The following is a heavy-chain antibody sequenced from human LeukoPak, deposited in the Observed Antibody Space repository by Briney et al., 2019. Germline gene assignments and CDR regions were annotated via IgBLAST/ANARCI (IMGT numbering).Heavy chain of an antibody. V-gene: IGHV3-74*01. CDR1: GFTLSSYW. Sequence: GGSLRLSCAASGFTLSSYWMHWVRQAPGKGLVWVSGIDSDGRSTSYADSVKGRFTISRDPAKNTLFLQMNSLRAENTAVYYCARDTAPSYWGQGTLVTVSS. D-gene: IGHD5-18*01. CDR2: IDSDGRST. CDR3: ARDTAPSY. J-gene: IGHJ4*02.